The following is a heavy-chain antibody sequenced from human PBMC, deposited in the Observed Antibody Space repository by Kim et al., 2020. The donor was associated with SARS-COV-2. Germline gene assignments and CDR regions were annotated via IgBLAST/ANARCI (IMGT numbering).Heavy chain of an antibody. Sequence: ASVKVSCKASGYTFTGYYMHWVRQAPGQGLEWMGWINPNSGGTNYAQKFQGRVTMTRDTSISTAYMELSRLRSDDTAVYYCAREEWEGSSSGVLYGMDVWGQGTTVTVSS. CDR3: AREEWEGSSSGVLYGMDV. CDR2: INPNSGGT. V-gene: IGHV1-2*02. CDR1: GYTFTGYY. J-gene: IGHJ6*02. D-gene: IGHD6-6*01.